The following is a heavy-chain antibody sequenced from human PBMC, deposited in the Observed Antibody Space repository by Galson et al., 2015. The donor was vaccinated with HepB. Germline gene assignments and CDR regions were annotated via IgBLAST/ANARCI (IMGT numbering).Heavy chain of an antibody. CDR2: IYPGDSDT. J-gene: IGHJ6*02. V-gene: IGHV5-51*01. CDR3: ARHMAPAVAGPGGGYYYYYYGMDV. CDR1: GYSFTSYW. D-gene: IGHD2-15*01. Sequence: SGAEVKKPGESLKISCKGSGYSFTSYWIGWVRQMPGKGLEWMGIIYPGDSDTRYSPSFQGQVTISADESISTAYLQWSSLKASDTAMYYCARHMAPAVAGPGGGYYYYYYGMDVWGQGTTVTVSS.